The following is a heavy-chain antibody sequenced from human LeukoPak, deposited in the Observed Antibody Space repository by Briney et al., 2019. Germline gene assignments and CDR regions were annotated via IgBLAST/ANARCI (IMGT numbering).Heavy chain of an antibody. CDR3: ARDSSSWYDQDAFDI. J-gene: IGHJ3*02. CDR1: GYTFTSYG. CDR2: ISAYNGNT. D-gene: IGHD6-13*01. V-gene: IGHV1-18*01. Sequence: ASVKVSCKASGYTFTSYGISWVRQAPGQGLEWMGWISAYNGNTNYAQKLQGRVTMTTDTSTSTAYMELRSLRSDDTAVYYCARDSSSWYDQDAFDIWGQGTMATVSS.